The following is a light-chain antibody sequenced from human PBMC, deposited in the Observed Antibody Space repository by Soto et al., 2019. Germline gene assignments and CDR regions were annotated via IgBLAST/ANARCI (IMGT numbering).Light chain of an antibody. CDR1: SSDVGSYNL. V-gene: IGLV2-23*01. Sequence: QSVLTQPASVSGSPGQSITISCTGTSSDVGSYNLVSWYQHHPGKAPKLIIYEDSKRPPGVSNRLSGSKSGNTASLTISGLQAEDEADYYCCSYAGSSTFVVFGGGTQLTVL. J-gene: IGLJ2*01. CDR2: EDS. CDR3: CSYAGSSTFVV.